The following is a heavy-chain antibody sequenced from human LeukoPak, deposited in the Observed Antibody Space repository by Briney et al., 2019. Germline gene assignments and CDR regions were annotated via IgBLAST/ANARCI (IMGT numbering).Heavy chain of an antibody. Sequence: SVKVSCKATGGTFSNYAISWVRQAPGQGLEWMGGIIPIFGTANYAQKFRGRVTITADKSTRTAYMELSSLRSEDTAVYYCARTYYYDSSGYTWFDPWGQGTLVTVSS. CDR2: IIPIFGTA. J-gene: IGHJ5*02. V-gene: IGHV1-69*06. D-gene: IGHD3-22*01. CDR1: GGTFSNYA. CDR3: ARTYYYDSSGYTWFDP.